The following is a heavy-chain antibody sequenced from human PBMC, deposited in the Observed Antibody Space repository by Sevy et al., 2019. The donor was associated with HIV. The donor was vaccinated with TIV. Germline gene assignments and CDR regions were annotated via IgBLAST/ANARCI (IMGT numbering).Heavy chain of an antibody. J-gene: IGHJ4*02. CDR2: IYSGGST. V-gene: IGHV3-53*01. D-gene: IGHD2-15*01. CDR1: GFTVSSNY. CDR3: AREILGYCSGGSCYSHPSGFDY. Sequence: GGSLRLSCAASGFTVSSNYMSWVRQAPGKGLEWVSVIYSGGSTYYADSVKGLFTISRDNSKNTLYLQMNSLRAEDTAVYYCAREILGYCSGGSCYSHPSGFDYWGQGTLVTVSS.